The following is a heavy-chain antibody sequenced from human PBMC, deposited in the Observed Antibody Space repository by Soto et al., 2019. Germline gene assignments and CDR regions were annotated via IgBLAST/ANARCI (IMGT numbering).Heavy chain of an antibody. CDR1: GLTFSRYA. Sequence: GGSLRLSCAASGLTFSRYAMTWVRQAPGEGLEWVSAISGSGGSTYYADSVKGRFTISRDNSKNTLYLQMNSLRAEDTAVYYCAKDQGSSWYEIDYWGQGTLVTVSS. V-gene: IGHV3-23*01. CDR3: AKDQGSSWYEIDY. CDR2: ISGSGGST. J-gene: IGHJ4*02. D-gene: IGHD6-13*01.